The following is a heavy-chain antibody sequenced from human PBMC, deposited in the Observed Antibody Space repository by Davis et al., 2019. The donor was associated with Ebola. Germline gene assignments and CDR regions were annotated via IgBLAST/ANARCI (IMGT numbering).Heavy chain of an antibody. CDR1: GYTFTSYD. D-gene: IGHD3-10*01. Sequence: ASVKVSCKASGYTFTSYDINWVRQATGQGLEWMGWMNPNSGNTGYAQKFQGRVTMTRDTSISTAYMELSRLRSDDTAVYYCSGGGGTMVQGSIPIYGMDVWGQGTTVTVSS. CDR2: MNPNSGNT. V-gene: IGHV1-8*01. CDR3: SGGGGTMVQGSIPIYGMDV. J-gene: IGHJ6*02.